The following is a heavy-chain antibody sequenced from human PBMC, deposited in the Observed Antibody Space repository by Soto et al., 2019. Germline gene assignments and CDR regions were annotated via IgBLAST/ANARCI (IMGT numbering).Heavy chain of an antibody. CDR3: ARGKSFRIAAAGGYFQH. V-gene: IGHV4-34*01. CDR2: IHHSGST. J-gene: IGHJ1*01. CDR1: GGSFSGYY. Sequence: QVQLQQWGAGLLKPSETLSLTCAVYGGSFSGYYWSWIRQPPGKGLEWIGEIHHSGSTNYNPSLKSRVTISVDTSKNQSSLKLSSVTAADTAVYYCARGKSFRIAAAGGYFQHCGQGTLVTVSS. D-gene: IGHD6-13*01.